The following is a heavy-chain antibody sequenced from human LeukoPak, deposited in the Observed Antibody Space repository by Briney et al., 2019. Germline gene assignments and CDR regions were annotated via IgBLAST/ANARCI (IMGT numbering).Heavy chain of an antibody. CDR1: GFTFDDYG. CDR2: INWNGGST. J-gene: IGHJ6*03. V-gene: IGHV3-20*04. D-gene: IGHD3-10*01. Sequence: GGSLRLSCAASGFTFDDYGMSWVRQAPGRELEWVSGINWNGGSTSYADSVKGRFTISRDNAKNSLYLQMNSLRAEDTAVYYCARVGGHYYGSGSYSYYYYMDVWGKGTTVTISS. CDR3: ARVGGHYYGSGSYSYYYYMDV.